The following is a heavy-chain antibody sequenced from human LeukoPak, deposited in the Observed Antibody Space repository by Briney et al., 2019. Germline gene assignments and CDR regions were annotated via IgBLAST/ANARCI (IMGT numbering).Heavy chain of an antibody. CDR2: ISYDGSNK. Sequence: GGSLRLSCAASGFTFSSYAMHWVRQAPGKGLEWVAVISYDGSNKYYADSVKGRFTISRGNSKNTLYLQMNSLRAEDTAVYYCASTRSIAAAAYYFDYWGQGTLVTVSS. V-gene: IGHV3-30-3*01. CDR3: ASTRSIAAAAYYFDY. J-gene: IGHJ4*02. CDR1: GFTFSSYA. D-gene: IGHD6-13*01.